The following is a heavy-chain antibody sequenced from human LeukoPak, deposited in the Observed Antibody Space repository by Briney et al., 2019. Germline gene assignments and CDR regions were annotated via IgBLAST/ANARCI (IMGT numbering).Heavy chain of an antibody. J-gene: IGHJ6*02. D-gene: IGHD2-2*01. CDR2: IWYDGTNK. CDR3: ARDGKSAAMDYYGMAV. CDR1: GFIFSNYW. Sequence: GGSLRLSCAASGFIFSNYWTTWVRQAPGKGLEWVAVIWYDGTNKFYADSVKGRFTISRDNSKNTLYLQMNSLRAEDTAVYYCARDGKSAAMDYYGMAVWGQGTTVTVSS. V-gene: IGHV3-33*08.